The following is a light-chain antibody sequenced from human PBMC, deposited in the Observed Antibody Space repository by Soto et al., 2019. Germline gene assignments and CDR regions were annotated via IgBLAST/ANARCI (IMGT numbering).Light chain of an antibody. V-gene: IGKV1-39*01. CDR2: AAS. CDR1: QSISSH. Sequence: DIQMTQSPSSLSASVGDRVTITCRASQSISSHLNWYQQKPGEAPKLLIYAASSLQSGVPSRFSGSGSGTGFSLIISSLQPEDFVTYYCQQTYSTLLTFGPGTRVDIK. CDR3: QQTYSTLLT. J-gene: IGKJ3*01.